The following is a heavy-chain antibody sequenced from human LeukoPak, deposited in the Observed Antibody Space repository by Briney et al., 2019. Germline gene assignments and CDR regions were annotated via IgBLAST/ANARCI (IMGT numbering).Heavy chain of an antibody. CDR1: GFTFSSYA. Sequence: GGSLRLSCAASGFTFSSYAIHWVRQAPGKGLEWVAVISPDGSDTFNADSVKGRFTISRDNSKNTLYLQMNSLRAEDTAVYYCARARIVVVPAATTSYFDYWGQGTLVTVSS. CDR2: ISPDGSDT. CDR3: ARARIVVVPAATTSYFDY. J-gene: IGHJ4*02. V-gene: IGHV3-30*14. D-gene: IGHD2-2*01.